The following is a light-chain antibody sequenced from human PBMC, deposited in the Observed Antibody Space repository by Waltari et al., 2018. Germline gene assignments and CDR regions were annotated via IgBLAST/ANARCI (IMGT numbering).Light chain of an antibody. CDR3: QQYDNWLGT. J-gene: IGKJ1*01. CDR2: GAS. Sequence: EIVMTQSPATLSVFPGERATLPCRASQSIRSKLAWYQHKPGQDPRLLIYGASTRATGIPARFSGSGSGTEFTLTISSLQSEDFAVYFCQQYDNWLGTFGQGTKVEIK. V-gene: IGKV3-15*01. CDR1: QSIRSK.